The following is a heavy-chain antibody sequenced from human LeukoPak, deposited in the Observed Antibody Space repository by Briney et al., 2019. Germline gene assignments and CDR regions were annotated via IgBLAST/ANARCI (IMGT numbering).Heavy chain of an antibody. Sequence: SETLSLTCTVSGYSISNGYYWGWIRQPPGKGLEWIGTIYHGGSTYYNPSLKSRVTMSEDTSKNQFSLNLSSVTAADMAVYYCARGYFSSWYCNWFDPWGQGTLVAVSS. D-gene: IGHD6-13*01. CDR2: IYHGGST. CDR1: GYSISNGYY. V-gene: IGHV4-38-2*02. J-gene: IGHJ5*02. CDR3: ARGYFSSWYCNWFDP.